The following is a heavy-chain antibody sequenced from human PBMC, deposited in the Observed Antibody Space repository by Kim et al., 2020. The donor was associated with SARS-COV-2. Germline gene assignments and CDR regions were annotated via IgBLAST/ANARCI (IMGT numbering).Heavy chain of an antibody. J-gene: IGHJ5*02. D-gene: IGHD3-16*01. CDR3: ARDLGVGRLNWFDP. Sequence: SVKVSCKASGGTFSSYAISWVRQAPGQGLEWMGGIIPIFGTANYAQKFQGRVTITADESTSTAYMELSSLRSEDTAVYYCARDLGVGRLNWFDPWGQGTLVTVSS. CDR1: GGTFSSYA. V-gene: IGHV1-69*13. CDR2: IIPIFGTA.